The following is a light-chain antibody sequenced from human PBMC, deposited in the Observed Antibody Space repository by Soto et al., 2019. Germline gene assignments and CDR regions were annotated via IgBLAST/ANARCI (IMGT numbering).Light chain of an antibody. V-gene: IGLV2-11*01. CDR1: SSDVGAYDY. CDR2: DVS. J-gene: IGLJ3*02. Sequence: QSALTQPRSVSGSPGQSVTISCTGASSDVGAYDYVSWSQQHPGKAPKLMIYDVSKRPSGVPDRFSGSKSGNTASLTISGLQAEDEADYYCCSYAGSYTWVFGGGTQLTVL. CDR3: CSYAGSYTWV.